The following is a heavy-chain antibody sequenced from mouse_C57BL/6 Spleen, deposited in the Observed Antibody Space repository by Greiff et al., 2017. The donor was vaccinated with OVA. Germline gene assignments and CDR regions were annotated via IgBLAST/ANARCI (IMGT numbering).Heavy chain of an antibody. J-gene: IGHJ4*01. CDR1: GFSLTSYG. V-gene: IGHV2-5*01. Sequence: QVQLQQSGPGLVQPSQSLSITCTVSGFSLTSYGVHWVRQSPGKGLEWLGVIWGGGSTDYNAAFMSRLSITKDNSKSQVFFKMNSLQADDTAVYYCAKTSPLDYAMDYWGQGTSVTVSS. CDR2: IWGGGST. CDR3: AKTSPLDYAMDY.